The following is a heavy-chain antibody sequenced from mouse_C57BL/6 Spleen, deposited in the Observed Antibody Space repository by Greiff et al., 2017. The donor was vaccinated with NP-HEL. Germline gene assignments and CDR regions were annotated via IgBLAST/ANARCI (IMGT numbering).Heavy chain of an antibody. CDR3: ARKVYDGYYVGAMDY. V-gene: IGHV1-82*01. CDR1: GYAFSSSW. J-gene: IGHJ4*01. Sequence: VQLQQSGPELVKPGASVKISCKASGYAFSSSWMNWVKQRPGKGLEWIGRIYPGDGDTNYNGKFKGKATLTADKSSSTAYMQLSSLTSEDSAVYFCARKVYDGYYVGAMDYWGQGTSVTVSS. D-gene: IGHD2-3*01. CDR2: IYPGDGDT.